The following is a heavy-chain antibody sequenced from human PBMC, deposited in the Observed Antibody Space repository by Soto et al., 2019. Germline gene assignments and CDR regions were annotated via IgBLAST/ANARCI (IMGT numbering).Heavy chain of an antibody. CDR2: TYYWSIWQT. CDR3: ARLVGNSWLDH. Sequence: QVQLQQSGPGLVKPSQTLSLTCAISGDSVSSNDAVWNWIRQSPSRGLEWLGRTYYWSIWQTEYAVSVKGRMTINPDASKNQFSLQLNSVTPEDTAMYYCARLVGNSWLDHWGQGTLVTVSA. D-gene: IGHD6-6*01. CDR1: GDSVSSNDAV. J-gene: IGHJ5*02. V-gene: IGHV6-1*01.